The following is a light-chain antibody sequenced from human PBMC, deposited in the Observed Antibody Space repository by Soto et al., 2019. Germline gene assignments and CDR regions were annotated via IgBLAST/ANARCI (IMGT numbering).Light chain of an antibody. CDR1: QRLTNA. CDR2: KAS. CDR3: QQHISYPRT. Sequence: DIQMTQSPSTLSASVGDRVIITCRASQRLTNALVWYQQKPGKAPNLLIYKASSLASGVPLRFSGSGSGTEFTLTISSLQPEDFAPYYCQQHISYPRTFGQGTKVEIK. J-gene: IGKJ1*01. V-gene: IGKV1-5*03.